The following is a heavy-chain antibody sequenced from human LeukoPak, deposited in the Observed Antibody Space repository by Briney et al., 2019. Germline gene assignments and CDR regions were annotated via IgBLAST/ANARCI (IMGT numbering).Heavy chain of an antibody. CDR2: IRYDGSNR. CDR1: GFTFSSYG. V-gene: IGHV3-30*02. J-gene: IGHJ5*02. D-gene: IGHD3-3*01. Sequence: GGSLRLSCAASGFTFSSYGMHWVRQAPGKGLEWVAFIRYDGSNRYYADSVKGRFTISRDNSKNTLYLQMNSLRAEDTAVYYCARSSSLWSGYYLNWFDPWGQGTLVTVSS. CDR3: ARSSSLWSGYYLNWFDP.